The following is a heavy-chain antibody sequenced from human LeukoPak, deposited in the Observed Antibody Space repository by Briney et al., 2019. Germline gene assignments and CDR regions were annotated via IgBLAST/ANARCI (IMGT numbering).Heavy chain of an antibody. V-gene: IGHV3-33*08. CDR3: ARDGGYCTNGVCPRGGYMDV. J-gene: IGHJ6*03. Sequence: GGSLRLSCAASGFTFDDYGMHWVRQAPGKGLEWVAVIWYDGSNKYYADSVKGRFTISRDNSKNTLYLQMNSLRAEDTAVYYCARDGGYCTNGVCPRGGYMDVWGKGTTVTVSS. CDR1: GFTFDDYG. D-gene: IGHD2-8*01. CDR2: IWYDGSNK.